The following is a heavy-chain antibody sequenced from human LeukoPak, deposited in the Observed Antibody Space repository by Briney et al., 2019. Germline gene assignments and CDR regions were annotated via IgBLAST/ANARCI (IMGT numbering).Heavy chain of an antibody. CDR3: ARSITMVRGVIFWFDP. Sequence: SETLSLTCAVYGGSFSGYYWSWIRQPPGKGLEWIGEINQRGSANDNPSLKSRVTISVDTSKNQFSLNLSSVTAADTAVYYCARSITMVRGVIFWFDPWGQGTLATVSS. CDR2: INQRGSA. CDR1: GGSFSGYY. D-gene: IGHD3-10*01. V-gene: IGHV4-34*01. J-gene: IGHJ5*02.